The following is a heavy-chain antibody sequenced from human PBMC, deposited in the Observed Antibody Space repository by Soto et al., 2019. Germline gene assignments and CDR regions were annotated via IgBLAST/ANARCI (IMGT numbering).Heavy chain of an antibody. V-gene: IGHV3-74*01. D-gene: IGHD2-15*01. CDR2: INSDGSST. J-gene: IGHJ6*02. CDR3: ARSPGGLGYCSGGSCYAPYYYYGMDV. Sequence: EVQLVESGGGLVQPGGSLRLSCAASGFTFSSYWMHWVRQAPGKGLVWVSRINSDGSSTSYADSVKGRFTISRDNAKNTLYLQMNRLRAEDTAVYYCARSPGGLGYCSGGSCYAPYYYYGMDVWGQGTTVTVSS. CDR1: GFTFSSYW.